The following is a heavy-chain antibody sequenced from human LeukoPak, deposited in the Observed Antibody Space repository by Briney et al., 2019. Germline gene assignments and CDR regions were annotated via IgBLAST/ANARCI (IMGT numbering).Heavy chain of an antibody. V-gene: IGHV3-30*18. CDR3: AKGDLLEWGSSGYFLMDV. Sequence: GGSLRLSCAASGFTFSSYGMHWVRQAPGKGLEWVAVISYDGSNKYYADSVKGRFTISRDNSKNTLYLQMNSLRAEDTAVYYCAKGDLLEWGSSGYFLMDVWGKGTTVTVSS. CDR2: ISYDGSNK. CDR1: GFTFSSYG. J-gene: IGHJ6*03. D-gene: IGHD3-22*01.